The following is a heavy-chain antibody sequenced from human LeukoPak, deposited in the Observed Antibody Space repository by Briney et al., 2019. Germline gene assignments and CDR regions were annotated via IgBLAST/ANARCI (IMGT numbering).Heavy chain of an antibody. CDR2: ISSSSSTI. CDR3: ASRIVGTPDYFDY. Sequence: GGSLRLSCAASGFTFSTYNMNWVRQAPGKGLEWVSYISSSSSTIYYADSVKGRFTISRDNAKNSLYLQMNSLRVEDTAVYYCASRIVGTPDYFDYWGQGTLVTVSS. V-gene: IGHV3-48*01. CDR1: GFTFSTYN. D-gene: IGHD1-26*01. J-gene: IGHJ4*02.